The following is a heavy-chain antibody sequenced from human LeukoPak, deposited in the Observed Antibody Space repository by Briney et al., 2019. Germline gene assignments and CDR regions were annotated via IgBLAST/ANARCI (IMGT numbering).Heavy chain of an antibody. CDR2: TSSRSSTI. J-gene: IGHJ4*02. D-gene: IGHD6-19*01. CDR3: ARDRSVVAGRYYFDY. Sequence: PGGSLRLSCAASGFTFSSYSMNWVRQAPGKGLEWISYTSSRSSTIYYADSVKGRFSIYRDNAENSLYLQMNSLRAEDTAVYYCARDRSVVAGRYYFDYWGQGTLVTVSS. CDR1: GFTFSSYS. V-gene: IGHV3-48*04.